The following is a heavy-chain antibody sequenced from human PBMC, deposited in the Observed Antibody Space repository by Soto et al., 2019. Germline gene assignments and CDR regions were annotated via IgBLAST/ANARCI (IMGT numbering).Heavy chain of an antibody. CDR2: ISAYNGNT. D-gene: IGHD3-10*01. J-gene: IGHJ3*02. CDR1: GYTFTSYG. Sequence: ASVKVSCNASGYTFTSYGISLVRQAPGQGLEWMGWISAYNGNTNYAQKLQGRVNMTTDTSTSTAYMELRSLRSDDTAVYYCARVLHFLPHLWFGESDAFDIWGQGTMVTVSS. CDR3: ARVLHFLPHLWFGESDAFDI. V-gene: IGHV1-18*04.